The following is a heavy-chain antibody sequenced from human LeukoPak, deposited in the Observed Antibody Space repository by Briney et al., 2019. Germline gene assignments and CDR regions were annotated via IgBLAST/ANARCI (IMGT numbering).Heavy chain of an antibody. CDR2: VSGGGGTT. Sequence: PGGSLRLSCAASGFTFTSYAVSWVRQAPGKGLEWVSGVSGGGGTTYSADYAKGRFTISRDNSKNTVCLQMNSLRAEDTAVYYCAISLDLAVAGNDYWGQGTQVTVSS. J-gene: IGHJ4*02. CDR3: AISLDLAVAGNDY. V-gene: IGHV3-23*01. CDR1: GFTFTSYA. D-gene: IGHD6-19*01.